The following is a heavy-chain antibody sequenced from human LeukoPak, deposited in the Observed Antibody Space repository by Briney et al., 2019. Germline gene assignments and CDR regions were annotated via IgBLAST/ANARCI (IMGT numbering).Heavy chain of an antibody. Sequence: ASVKVSCKASGYTFTSYGISWVRQAPGQGLEWMGWISAYNGNTNYAQKLQGRGTMTTDTSTSTAYMELRSLRSDDTAVYYCAGETIVCSTSCYPWFDPWGQGTLVTVSS. CDR1: GYTFTSYG. D-gene: IGHD2-2*01. CDR2: ISAYNGNT. CDR3: AGETIVCSTSCYPWFDP. V-gene: IGHV1-18*01. J-gene: IGHJ5*02.